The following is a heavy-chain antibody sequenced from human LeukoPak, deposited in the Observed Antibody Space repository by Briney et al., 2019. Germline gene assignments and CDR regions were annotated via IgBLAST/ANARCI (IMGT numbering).Heavy chain of an antibody. CDR2: IYYSGTT. J-gene: IGHJ4*02. Sequence: PSETLSLTCTVSGDSINSDVYYWNWLRQSPGKGLEWIGFIYYSGTTHYNPSLKRRVTISADTSRNQFSLKLTSVTAADTAVYFCAGKRITVATSRSDYWGQGTLVTVST. V-gene: IGHV4-30-4*08. D-gene: IGHD3-16*01. CDR1: GDSINSDVYY. CDR3: AGKRITVATSRSDY.